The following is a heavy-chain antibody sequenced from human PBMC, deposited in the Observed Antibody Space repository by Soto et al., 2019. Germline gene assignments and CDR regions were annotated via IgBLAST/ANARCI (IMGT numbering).Heavy chain of an antibody. Sequence: QVQLVESGGGVVQPGRSLRLSCAASGFTFSSYAMHWVRQAPGKGLEWVAVISYDGSNKYYADSVKGRFTISRDNSKNTLYLQMNSLRAEHTAVYYCASRRIAAAGSYYYGMDVWGQGTTVTVSS. CDR3: ASRRIAAAGSYYYGMDV. D-gene: IGHD6-13*01. V-gene: IGHV3-30-3*01. CDR2: ISYDGSNK. CDR1: GFTFSSYA. J-gene: IGHJ6*02.